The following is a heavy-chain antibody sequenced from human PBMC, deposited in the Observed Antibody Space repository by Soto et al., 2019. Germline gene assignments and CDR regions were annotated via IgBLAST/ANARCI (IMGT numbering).Heavy chain of an antibody. CDR3: ARDFEHHYYYGMDV. CDR1: GFTFSSYA. Sequence: PAGSLRLSCAASGFTFSSYAMHWVRQAPGKGLEWVAVISYDGSNKYYADSVKGRFTISRDNSKNTLYLQMNSLRAEDTAVYYCARDFEHHYYYGMDVWGQGTTVTVSS. CDR2: ISYDGSNK. J-gene: IGHJ6*02. V-gene: IGHV3-30-3*01.